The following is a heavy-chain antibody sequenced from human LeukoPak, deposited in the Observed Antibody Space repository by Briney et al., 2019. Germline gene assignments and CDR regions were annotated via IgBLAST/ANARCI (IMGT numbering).Heavy chain of an antibody. CDR2: ICYEGSNK. V-gene: IGHV3-33*01. D-gene: IGHD6-13*01. Sequence: GRSLRLSCAASGFSYSSYGFHWVRQAPGKGLEWVAIICYEGSNKYYADSVKGRFTISRDNSKNTLYLQMNSLRAEDTALYYCARVAAGTYWFDPWGQGTLVTVSS. CDR1: GFSYSSYG. CDR3: ARVAAGTYWFDP. J-gene: IGHJ5*02.